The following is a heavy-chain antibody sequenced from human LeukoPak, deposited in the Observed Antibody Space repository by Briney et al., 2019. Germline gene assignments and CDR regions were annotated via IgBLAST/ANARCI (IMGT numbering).Heavy chain of an antibody. J-gene: IGHJ4*02. V-gene: IGHV1-69*04. CDR3: ATSPGRGSGRIDY. D-gene: IGHD3-10*01. CDR1: GGTFSSYA. Sequence: GASVKVSCKASGGTFSSYAISWVRQAPGQGLEWMGRIIPILGIANYAQKFQGRVTITADKSTSTAYMELSSLRSEDTAVYYCATSPGRGSGRIDYWGQGTLVTVSS. CDR2: IIPILGIA.